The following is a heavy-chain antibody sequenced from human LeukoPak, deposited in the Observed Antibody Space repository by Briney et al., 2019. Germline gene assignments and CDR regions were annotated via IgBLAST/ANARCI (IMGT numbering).Heavy chain of an antibody. CDR3: AKDLETLWWFGELSPRRVDAFDI. CDR2: ISGSGGST. V-gene: IGHV3-23*01. CDR1: GFTFSNYA. D-gene: IGHD3-10*01. J-gene: IGHJ3*02. Sequence: PGGSLRLSCAASGFTFSNYAMSWVRQAPGKGLEWVSAISGSGGSTYYADSVKGRFTISRDNSKNTLYLQMNSLRAEDTAVYYCAKDLETLWWFGELSPRRVDAFDIWGQGTMVTVSS.